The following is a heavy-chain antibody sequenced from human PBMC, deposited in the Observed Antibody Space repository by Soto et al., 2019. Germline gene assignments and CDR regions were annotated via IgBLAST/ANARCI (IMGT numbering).Heavy chain of an antibody. V-gene: IGHV3-7*05. CDR2: IKEDGSEK. J-gene: IGHJ4*02. Sequence: EVQLVESGGGLVQPGGSLRLSCAASGFTFTSYWMSWVRQGPGKGLEWVANIKEDGSEKNYVDSVKGRFTICRDNAKNSLYLQMNSLRAEDTAVYYCARVEEGYYDILTGYYDPGYFDYWGQGTLVTVSS. CDR3: ARVEEGYYDILTGYYDPGYFDY. D-gene: IGHD3-9*01. CDR1: GFTFTSYW.